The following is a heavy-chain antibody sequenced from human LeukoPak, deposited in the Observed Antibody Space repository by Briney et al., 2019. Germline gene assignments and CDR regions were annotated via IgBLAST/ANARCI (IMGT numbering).Heavy chain of an antibody. Sequence: GGSLRLSCAASGFTFSSYSMNWVRQAPGKGLEWVSAISGSGGSTYYADSVKGRFTISRDNSKNTLYLQMNSLRAEDTAVYYCASSSIAGATINYWGQGTLVTVSS. CDR2: ISGSGGST. D-gene: IGHD1-26*01. V-gene: IGHV3-23*01. CDR3: ASSSIAGATINY. CDR1: GFTFSSYS. J-gene: IGHJ4*02.